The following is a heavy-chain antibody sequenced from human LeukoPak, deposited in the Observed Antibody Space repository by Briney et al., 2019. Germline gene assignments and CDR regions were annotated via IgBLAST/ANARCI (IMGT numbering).Heavy chain of an antibody. D-gene: IGHD1-26*01. J-gene: IGHJ4*02. CDR3: ARRGESYFSGGNYFDY. CDR2: IYTSGST. V-gene: IGHV4-61*02. Sequence: SQTLSLTCTVSGGSISSGSYYWSWIRQPAGKGLEWIGGIYTSGSTNYNPSLKSRVTISVDTSKNQFSLKLSSVTAADTAVYYCARRGESYFSGGNYFDYWGQGTLVTVSS. CDR1: GGSISSGSYY.